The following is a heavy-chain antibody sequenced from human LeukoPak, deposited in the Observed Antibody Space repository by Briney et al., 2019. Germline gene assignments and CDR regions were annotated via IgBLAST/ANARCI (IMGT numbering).Heavy chain of an antibody. J-gene: IGHJ4*02. V-gene: IGHV3-30*04. CDR1: GFTFRSYA. CDR3: ARLFRVVVPAANTHFDY. D-gene: IGHD2-2*01. Sequence: GGSLRLSCAASGFTFRSYAMHWVRQAAGKGLEWVAVISYDGSNKYYADSVKGRFTISRDNSKNTLYLQMNSLRAEDTAVYYCARLFRVVVPAANTHFDYWGQGTLVTVSS. CDR2: ISYDGSNK.